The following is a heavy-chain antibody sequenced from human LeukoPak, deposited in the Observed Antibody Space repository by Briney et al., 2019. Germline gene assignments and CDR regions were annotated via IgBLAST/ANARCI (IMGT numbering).Heavy chain of an antibody. Sequence: TGGSLRLSCAASGFIFSTYWMHWVRQVPGKGLVWVARTTNDGSGTAYADSVKGRFTISRDNAKNTLFLQMNSLRAEDTAVYYCARTKTSHLEWKLNSAFDYWGQGTLVTVSS. D-gene: IGHD3-3*01. J-gene: IGHJ4*02. CDR1: GFIFSTYW. V-gene: IGHV3-74*01. CDR2: TTNDGSGT. CDR3: ARTKTSHLEWKLNSAFDY.